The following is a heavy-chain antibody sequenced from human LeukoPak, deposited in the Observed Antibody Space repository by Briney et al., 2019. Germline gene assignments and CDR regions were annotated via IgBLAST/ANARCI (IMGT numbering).Heavy chain of an antibody. CDR2: IKHDGTAK. Sequence: GGSLRLSCAASGFTFSSYSMTWVRQAPGKGLEWVANIKHDGTAKDYVGSVRGRFTISKDNAKNSLYLQMNSLSNEDTAAYYCARDGALSVGVFDIWGQGTLVTVSS. CDR1: GFTFSSYS. V-gene: IGHV3-7*04. D-gene: IGHD1-26*01. J-gene: IGHJ4*02. CDR3: ARDGALSVGVFDI.